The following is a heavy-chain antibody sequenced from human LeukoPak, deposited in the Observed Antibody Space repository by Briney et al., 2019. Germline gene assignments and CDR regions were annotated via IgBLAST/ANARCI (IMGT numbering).Heavy chain of an antibody. CDR2: INPNSGGT. V-gene: IGHV1-2*02. Sequence: ASVKVSCKASGYTFTGYYMHWVRQAPGQGLEWMGWINPNSGGTNYAQKFQGRVTMTRDTSISTAYMEPSRLRSDDTAVYYCARDPSALLDYYDSSGLTNLFDYWGQGTLVTVSS. CDR1: GYTFTGYY. J-gene: IGHJ4*02. CDR3: ARDPSALLDYYDSSGLTNLFDY. D-gene: IGHD3-22*01.